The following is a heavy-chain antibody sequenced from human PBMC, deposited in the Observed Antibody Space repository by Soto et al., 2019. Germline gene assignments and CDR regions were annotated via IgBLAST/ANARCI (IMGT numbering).Heavy chain of an antibody. D-gene: IGHD3-10*01. CDR1: GGSISSSSYY. CDR3: ASGMVRGVITTKVFDY. Sequence: PSETLSLTCTVSGGSISSSSYYWGWIRQPPGKGLEWIGSIYYSGSTYYNPSLKSRVTISVDTSKNQFSLKLSPVTAADTAVYYCASGMVRGVITTKVFDYWGQGTLVTVSS. J-gene: IGHJ4*02. V-gene: IGHV4-39*01. CDR2: IYYSGST.